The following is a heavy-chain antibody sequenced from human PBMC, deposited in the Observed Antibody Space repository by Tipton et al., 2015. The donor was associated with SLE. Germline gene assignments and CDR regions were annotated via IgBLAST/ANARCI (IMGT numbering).Heavy chain of an antibody. CDR3: ARDRGSSSTLGFDY. D-gene: IGHD6-6*01. J-gene: IGHJ4*02. CDR2: IYTSGGT. V-gene: IGHV4-61*02. Sequence: TLSLTCTVSGGSISSGSYYWSWIRQPAGKGLEWIGRIYTSGGTNYNPSLKSRVTISVDTSKNQFSLKLSSVTAADTAVYYCARDRGSSSTLGFDYWGQGTLVTVSS. CDR1: GGSISSGSYY.